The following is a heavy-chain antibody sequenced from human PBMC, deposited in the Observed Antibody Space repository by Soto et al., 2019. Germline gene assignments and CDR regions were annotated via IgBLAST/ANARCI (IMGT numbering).Heavy chain of an antibody. CDR3: ARGLHSLFDY. J-gene: IGHJ4*02. D-gene: IGHD2-21*01. CDR1: GFIFSNYG. V-gene: IGHV3-33*01. Sequence: GGSLRLSCAASGFIFSNYGMHWVRQAPGKGLEWLAVIWYDGNNKYYADSVKGRFTISRDNSNNTLYMQMTSLRADDTAVYYCARGLHSLFDYWGQGTRVTVSS. CDR2: IWYDGNNK.